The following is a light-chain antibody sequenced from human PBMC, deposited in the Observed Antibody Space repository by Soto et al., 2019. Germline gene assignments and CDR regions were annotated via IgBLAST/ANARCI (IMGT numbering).Light chain of an antibody. CDR3: LQYGSSSYT. Sequence: EIVLTQSPGTLSLSPGERATLSCRASQSVSISSLAWYQQKPGQAPRLLIYSASSRATGIPDRFSGSGSGTDFTLTISRLEPEDFAVYYCLQYGSSSYTFGQGTNLEIK. V-gene: IGKV3-20*01. J-gene: IGKJ2*01. CDR1: QSVSISS. CDR2: SAS.